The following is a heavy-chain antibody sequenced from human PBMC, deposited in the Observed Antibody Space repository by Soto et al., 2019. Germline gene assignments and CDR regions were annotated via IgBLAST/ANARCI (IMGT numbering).Heavy chain of an antibody. Sequence: GGSLRLSCAASGFTFSSYAMSWVRQAPGKGLEWVSAISGSGGSTYYADSVKGRFTISRDNSKNTLYLQMNSLRAEDTAVYYCAKVRHSYGYGYYYFGMDVWGQGTTVTVSS. D-gene: IGHD5-18*01. CDR1: GFTFSSYA. CDR3: AKVRHSYGYGYYYFGMDV. J-gene: IGHJ6*02. CDR2: ISGSGGST. V-gene: IGHV3-23*01.